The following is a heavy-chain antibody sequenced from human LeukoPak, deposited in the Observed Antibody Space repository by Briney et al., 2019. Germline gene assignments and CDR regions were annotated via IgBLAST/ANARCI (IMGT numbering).Heavy chain of an antibody. CDR2: ILNDGSQE. D-gene: IGHD3-16*01. CDR1: GFTFSSYA. Sequence: GGSLRLSCAASGFTFSSYAMSWVRQAPGKGLEWVAVILNDGSQEKYADSVKGRFTISRDNSKNTLCLQMNSLRAEDTAVYYCARDDALGDNALDIWGQGTMVTVSS. V-gene: IGHV3-33*08. J-gene: IGHJ3*02. CDR3: ARDDALGDNALDI.